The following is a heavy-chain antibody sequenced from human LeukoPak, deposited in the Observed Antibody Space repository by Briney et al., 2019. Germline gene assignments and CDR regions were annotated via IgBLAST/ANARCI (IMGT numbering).Heavy chain of an antibody. Sequence: LSGGSLRLSCAASGFTFDDYAMHWVRQAPGKGLEWVSGISWNSGSIGYADSVKGRFTISRDNAKNSLYLQMNSLRAEDTALYYCARRGIAVANDYWGQGTLVTVSS. D-gene: IGHD6-19*01. CDR2: ISWNSGSI. CDR1: GFTFDDYA. J-gene: IGHJ4*02. V-gene: IGHV3-9*01. CDR3: ARRGIAVANDY.